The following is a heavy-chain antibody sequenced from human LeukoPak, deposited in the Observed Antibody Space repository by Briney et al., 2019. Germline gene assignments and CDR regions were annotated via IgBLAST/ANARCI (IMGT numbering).Heavy chain of an antibody. Sequence: PSQTLSLTCTVSGGSISSGDYYWSWIRQPPGKGLEWIGYIYYSGSTYYNPSLKSRVTISVDTSKNQFSLKLSSVTAADTAVYYCARESYYYGSGSYYSNFDYWGQGTLVTVSS. CDR2: IYYSGST. CDR3: ARESYYYGSGSYYSNFDY. D-gene: IGHD3-10*01. J-gene: IGHJ4*02. CDR1: GGSISSGDYY. V-gene: IGHV4-30-4*01.